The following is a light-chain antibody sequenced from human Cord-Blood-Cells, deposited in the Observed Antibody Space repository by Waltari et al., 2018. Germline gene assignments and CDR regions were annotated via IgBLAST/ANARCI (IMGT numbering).Light chain of an antibody. Sequence: QSALTQPASVSGSPGQSITISCTGTSSDVGCYNYVSWYQQHPGKAPTLMIYDVSKRRSGVSNRFSGSKSGNTASLTISGLQAEDEADYYCSSYTSSSTYVFGTGTKVTVL. CDR3: SSYTSSSTYV. V-gene: IGLV2-14*01. J-gene: IGLJ1*01. CDR1: SSDVGCYNY. CDR2: DVS.